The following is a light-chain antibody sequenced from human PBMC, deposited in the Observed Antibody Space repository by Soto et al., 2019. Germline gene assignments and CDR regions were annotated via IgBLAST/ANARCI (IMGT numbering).Light chain of an antibody. V-gene: IGKV1-27*01. J-gene: IGKJ1*01. CDR2: AAS. CDR1: QGISNY. Sequence: DIQMTQSPSSLSASVGDRVTITCRASQGISNYLAWYQQKPGKVPKLLIYAASTLQSGVPSRFSGSGSGTESTITISSLQPEDVATCYSQKYNSAPWTFGQGTKVEIK. CDR3: QKYNSAPWT.